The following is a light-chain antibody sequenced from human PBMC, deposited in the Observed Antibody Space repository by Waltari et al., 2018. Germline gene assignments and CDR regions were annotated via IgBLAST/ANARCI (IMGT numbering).Light chain of an antibody. Sequence: SSELTQDPAVSVALGQTVRITCQGDSLRSYYASWYQQKPGQAPVLVIYDKNNRPSGIPDRFSVSSSGNTASLTITGAQAEDEADYYCNSRDSSGNHYVFGTGTKVTVL. J-gene: IGLJ1*01. CDR3: NSRDSSGNHYV. CDR2: DKN. V-gene: IGLV3-19*01. CDR1: SLRSYY.